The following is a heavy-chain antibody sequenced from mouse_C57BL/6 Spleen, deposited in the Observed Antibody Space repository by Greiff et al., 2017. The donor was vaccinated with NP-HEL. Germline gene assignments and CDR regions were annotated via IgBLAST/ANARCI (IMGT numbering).Heavy chain of an antibody. D-gene: IGHD1-1*01. CDR3: ARIPYYYGSGDWYFDV. V-gene: IGHV1-55*01. Sequence: QVQLQQPGAELVKPGASVKMSCKASGYTFTSYWITWVKQRPGQGLEWIGDIYPGSGSTNYNEKFKSKATLTVDTSSSTAYMQLSSLTSEDSAVYYCARIPYYYGSGDWYFDVWGTGTTVTVSS. J-gene: IGHJ1*03. CDR2: IYPGSGST. CDR1: GYTFTSYW.